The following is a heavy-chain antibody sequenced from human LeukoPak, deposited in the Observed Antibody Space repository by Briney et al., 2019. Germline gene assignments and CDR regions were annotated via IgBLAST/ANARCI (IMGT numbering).Heavy chain of an antibody. CDR2: IYYSGST. Sequence: PSETLSLTCTVSGGSISSSSYYWGWIRQPPGKGLEWIGSIYYSGSTYYNPSLKSRVTISVDTSKNQFSLKLSSVTAADTAVYYYARLRATGNVWFDPWGQGTLVTVSS. V-gene: IGHV4-39*01. CDR3: ARLRATGNVWFDP. J-gene: IGHJ5*02. D-gene: IGHD1-1*01. CDR1: GGSISSSSYY.